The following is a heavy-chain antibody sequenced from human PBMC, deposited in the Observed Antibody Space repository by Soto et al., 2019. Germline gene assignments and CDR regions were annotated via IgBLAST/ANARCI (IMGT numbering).Heavy chain of an antibody. Sequence: QVQLVQSGADVKKPGASVRVSCKASGYTFTDYGITWVRQAPGQGLEWMGWISAKNGDTNLAQKFRGRVTLTTDTSTGTAYMDLRSLTTDDTAGYYCARDPPETPSDYWGQGTLVTVSS. CDR1: GYTFTDYG. CDR3: ARDPPETPSDY. CDR2: ISAKNGDT. J-gene: IGHJ4*02. V-gene: IGHV1-18*01.